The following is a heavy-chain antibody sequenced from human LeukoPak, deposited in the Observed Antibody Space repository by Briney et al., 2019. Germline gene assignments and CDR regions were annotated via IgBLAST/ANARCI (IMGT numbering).Heavy chain of an antibody. CDR2: ISSSSSYI. CDR3: APLPGTTSY. J-gene: IGHJ4*02. CDR1: GFTFSSYS. V-gene: IGHV3-21*01. Sequence: GGSLRLSCVVSGFTFSSYSMNWVRQAPAKGLEWVSSISSSSSYIHYADSMKGRFTISRDNAKNSLYLQMNSLRVEDTAVYYCAPLPGTTSYWGQGTLVTVSS. D-gene: IGHD1-1*01.